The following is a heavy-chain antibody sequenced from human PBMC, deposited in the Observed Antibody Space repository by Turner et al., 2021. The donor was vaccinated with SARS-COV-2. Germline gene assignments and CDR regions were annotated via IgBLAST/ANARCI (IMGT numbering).Heavy chain of an antibody. CDR1: GGSITKNYDY. J-gene: IGHJ4*02. CDR3: ARLPERYFFDY. Sequence: LQLQESSPGLVKPSETLSLTCTVSGGSITKNYDYWGWIRQPPGKGLEWIGSIYYSGTTYSNPSLKSRVTISVDTSKSQFSLKLSSVTAADTAVYYCARLPERYFFDYWGQGALVTVSS. CDR2: IYYSGTT. V-gene: IGHV4-39*01.